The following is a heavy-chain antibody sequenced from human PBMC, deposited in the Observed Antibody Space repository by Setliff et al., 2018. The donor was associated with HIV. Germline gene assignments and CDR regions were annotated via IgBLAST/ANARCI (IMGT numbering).Heavy chain of an antibody. Sequence: PSETLSLTCTVSDDSVSTFYWNWIRQPPGKGLEWIGFIHHTGSANYNPSLNSRVTISVDTSKNQFSLKLSSVTAADTAVYYCARLPDINSWPFDYWARGTLVTVSS. CDR3: ARLPDINSWPFDY. J-gene: IGHJ4*02. V-gene: IGHV4-59*02. CDR2: IHHTGSA. CDR1: DDSVSTFY. D-gene: IGHD6-13*01.